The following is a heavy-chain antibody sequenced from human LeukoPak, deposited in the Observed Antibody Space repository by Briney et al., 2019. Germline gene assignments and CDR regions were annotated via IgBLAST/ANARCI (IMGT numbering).Heavy chain of an antibody. CDR2: IYPGDSDT. CDR1: GSIFTNYW. Sequence: PGESLQISSKGSGSIFTNYWSGCVRQMPGKGLEWMGIIYPGDSDTRNSPSFQGQVTISADKSISTAYLQWSSLKASDTAMYYCARQGYSSSWPDYWGQGTLVTVSS. V-gene: IGHV5-51*01. CDR3: ARQGYSSSWPDY. D-gene: IGHD6-13*01. J-gene: IGHJ4*02.